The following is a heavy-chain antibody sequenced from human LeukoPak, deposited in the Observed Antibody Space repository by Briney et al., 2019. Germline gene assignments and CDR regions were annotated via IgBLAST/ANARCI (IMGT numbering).Heavy chain of an antibody. Sequence: ASVKVSCKASGGTFSSYAISWVRQAPGQGLEWMGGIIPIFGTANYAQKFQGRVTITTDESTSTAYMELSSLRSEDTAVYYCARGPHYYDSSGYWNYWGQGTLVTVSS. CDR1: GGTFSSYA. V-gene: IGHV1-69*05. J-gene: IGHJ4*02. CDR2: IIPIFGTA. D-gene: IGHD3-22*01. CDR3: ARGPHYYDSSGYWNY.